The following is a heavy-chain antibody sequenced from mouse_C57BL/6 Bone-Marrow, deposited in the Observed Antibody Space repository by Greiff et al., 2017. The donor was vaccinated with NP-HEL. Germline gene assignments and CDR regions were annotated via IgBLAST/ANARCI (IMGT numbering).Heavy chain of an antibody. Sequence: QVQLQQSGAELVKPGASVKISCKASGYAFSSYWMNWVKQRPGKGLAWIGQIYPGDGDTNYNGKFKGKATLTADTSSSTAYMQLSSLTSEDSAVYFCARSEYYGRDYWGQGTTLTVSS. J-gene: IGHJ2*01. V-gene: IGHV1-80*01. CDR1: GYAFSSYW. D-gene: IGHD1-1*01. CDR3: ARSEYYGRDY. CDR2: IYPGDGDT.